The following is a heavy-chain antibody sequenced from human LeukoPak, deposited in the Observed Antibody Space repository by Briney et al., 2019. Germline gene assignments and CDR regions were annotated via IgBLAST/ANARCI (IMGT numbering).Heavy chain of an antibody. D-gene: IGHD3-10*01. CDR2: IYHSGST. Sequence: PSETLSLTCTVSGYSISSGYYWGWIRQPPGKGLEWIGSIYHSGSTYYNPSLKSRVTISVDTSKNQFSLKLSSVTAADTAVYYCARVITLLLWFGESFDPWGQGTLVTVSS. CDR1: GYSISSGYY. J-gene: IGHJ5*02. V-gene: IGHV4-38-2*02. CDR3: ARVITLLLWFGESFDP.